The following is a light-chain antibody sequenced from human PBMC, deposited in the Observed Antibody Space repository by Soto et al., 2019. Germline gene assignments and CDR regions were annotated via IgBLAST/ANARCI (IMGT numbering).Light chain of an antibody. CDR3: QQYVRSPPSWT. CDR1: QSVSSSY. Sequence: ETVLTQSPGTLSLSPGERATLSCRASQSVSSSYLAWYQQKPGQAPRLLIYDASSRATGIPERFSGSGSWTDFTLTISRLEPEDFAVYYCQQYVRSPPSWTFGQGTKVEIK. V-gene: IGKV3-20*01. J-gene: IGKJ1*01. CDR2: DAS.